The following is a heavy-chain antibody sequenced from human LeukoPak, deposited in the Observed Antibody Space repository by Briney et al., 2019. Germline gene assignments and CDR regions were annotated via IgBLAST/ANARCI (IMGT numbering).Heavy chain of an antibody. J-gene: IGHJ4*02. CDR1: GFIVSGDF. V-gene: IGHV3-53*01. CDR3: ANGWSPDY. D-gene: IGHD2-15*01. CDR2: IYSDGST. Sequence: PGGSLRLSCAASGFIVSGDFMSWVRQAPGRGLEWVSVIYSDGSTYYADSVKGRFTISRDNSKNTLDLQMTGLRAEDTAVYHCANGWSPDYWGRGTLVTVSS.